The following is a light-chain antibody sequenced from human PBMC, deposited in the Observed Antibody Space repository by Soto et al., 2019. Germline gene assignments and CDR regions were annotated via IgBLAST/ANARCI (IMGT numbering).Light chain of an antibody. V-gene: IGLV2-14*01. J-gene: IGLJ1*01. CDR3: SSYTGSSTPYV. CDR1: SSDVGGYNY. Sequence: QSALTQPASVSGSPGQSITISCTGTSSDVGGYNYVSWYQPHPGKAPKLMIYEVSNRPSGISNRFSGSKSGNTASLTISGLQAEDEADYYCSSYTGSSTPYVFGTGTKLTVL. CDR2: EVS.